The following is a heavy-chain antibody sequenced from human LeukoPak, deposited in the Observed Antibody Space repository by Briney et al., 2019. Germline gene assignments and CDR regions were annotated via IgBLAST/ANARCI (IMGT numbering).Heavy chain of an antibody. CDR1: GFTFSSYG. V-gene: IGHV3-33*01. CDR2: IWYDGSNK. J-gene: IGHJ4*02. CDR3: GRVYCGGNCYSPPLPDY. Sequence: GGSLRLSCAASGFTFSSYGMQWVRQAPGKGLDWVAGIWYDGSNKNYADSVKGRFTISRDNSKNTLFLQMNSLRAEDTAVYYCGRVYCGGNCYSPPLPDYWGQGTLVTVSA. D-gene: IGHD2-21*02.